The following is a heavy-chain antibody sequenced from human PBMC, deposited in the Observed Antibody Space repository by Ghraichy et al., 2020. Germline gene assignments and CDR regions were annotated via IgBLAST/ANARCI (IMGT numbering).Heavy chain of an antibody. V-gene: IGHV3-23*01. D-gene: IGHD3-10*01. Sequence: GGSLRLSCAASGFTFSSYAMSWVRQAPGKGLEWVSAISGSGGSTYYADSVKGRFTISRDNSKNTLYLQMNSLRAEDTAVYYCAKDKGYYGSGRLFDYWGQGTLVTVSS. J-gene: IGHJ4*02. CDR1: GFTFSSYA. CDR2: ISGSGGST. CDR3: AKDKGYYGSGRLFDY.